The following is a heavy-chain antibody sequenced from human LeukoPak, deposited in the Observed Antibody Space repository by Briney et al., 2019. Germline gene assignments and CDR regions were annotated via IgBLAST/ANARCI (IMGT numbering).Heavy chain of an antibody. Sequence: GESLKISCETSGYSFTTYWIGWVRQRPGTGLEWVGAIYPDDSDTRYSPSFQGQVTISADKSISTAYLQWSSLKASDTAMYYCARLSGSYYYYYMDVWGKGTTVTVSS. V-gene: IGHV5-51*01. D-gene: IGHD1-26*01. CDR3: ARLSGSYYYYYMDV. CDR2: IYPDDSDT. J-gene: IGHJ6*03. CDR1: GYSFTTYW.